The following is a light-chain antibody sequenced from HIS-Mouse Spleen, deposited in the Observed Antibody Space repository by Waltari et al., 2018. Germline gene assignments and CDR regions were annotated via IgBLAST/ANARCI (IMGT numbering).Light chain of an antibody. CDR2: EDS. Sequence: SYELTQPPSVSVSPGQTARITCPGDALPKNYAYWYQQKSGQAPVPVIYEDSKRPSGIPERFSGSSSGTMATLTISGAQVEDEADYYCYSTDSSGNHRVFGGGTKLTVL. J-gene: IGLJ2*01. CDR1: ALPKNY. CDR3: YSTDSSGNHRV. V-gene: IGLV3-10*01.